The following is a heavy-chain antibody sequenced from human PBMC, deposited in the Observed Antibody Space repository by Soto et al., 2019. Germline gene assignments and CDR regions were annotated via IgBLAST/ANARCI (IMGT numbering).Heavy chain of an antibody. CDR1: GGSMIAYY. J-gene: IGHJ4*02. CDR3: ARVRGTAGKRYFDY. V-gene: IGHV4-59*01. D-gene: IGHD6-13*01. Sequence: SETLSLTCTVSGGSMIAYYWNWMRQPPGKGLQWIGYTYYSGSTTYNPSLKSRVTISVDSSKNQFSLKLDSVTPTDTAVYYCARVRGTAGKRYFDYWGPGTLVTVSS. CDR2: TYYSGST.